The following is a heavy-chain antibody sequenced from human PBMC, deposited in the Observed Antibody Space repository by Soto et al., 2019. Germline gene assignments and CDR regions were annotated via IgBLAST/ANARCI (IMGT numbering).Heavy chain of an antibody. CDR3: ARDGNNSAYTTADYYAMDV. CDR1: GYTFTTYA. Sequence: QVQLVQSGAEEKKPGASVKVSCKASGYTFTTYAMHWVRQAPGQGLEWMGWINADNGNTRHSQKFQDRVTLTRDTSASTAYMELRSLRSEDTAVYYCARDGNNSAYTTADYYAMDVWGQGTTVTVSS. J-gene: IGHJ6*02. CDR2: INADNGNT. D-gene: IGHD5-12*01. V-gene: IGHV1-3*05.